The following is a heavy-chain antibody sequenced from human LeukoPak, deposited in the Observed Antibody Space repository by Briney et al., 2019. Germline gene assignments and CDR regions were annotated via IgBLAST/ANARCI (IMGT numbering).Heavy chain of an antibody. V-gene: IGHV4-38-2*01. J-gene: IGHJ3*02. D-gene: IGHD2-2*01. Sequence: PSETLSLTCAVYGYSISSGYYGGWSRQPPGEGVEWIGIIYDSGSTYYTPSLKLPFTISLDTSNNQFSLKLSSVTAADTALYYCARRRLSGVPAATNHDAFDIWGQGTMVTVSS. CDR1: GYSISSGYY. CDR2: IYDSGST. CDR3: ARRRLSGVPAATNHDAFDI.